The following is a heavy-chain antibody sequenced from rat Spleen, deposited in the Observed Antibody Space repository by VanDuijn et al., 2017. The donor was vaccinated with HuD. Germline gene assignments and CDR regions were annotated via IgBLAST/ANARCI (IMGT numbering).Heavy chain of an antibody. CDR2: ISPSGVT. CDR1: GFTFSNFD. V-gene: IGHV5-25*01. CDR3: VRQDTSGYSNWFTY. J-gene: IGHJ2*01. Sequence: EVQLVESGGGLVQPGRSLKLSCAASGFTFSNFDMAWVRQAPTKGLEWVASISPSGVTYYRDSVKGRFTVSRENAKSTLYFLMDSLRSEDTATYYCVRQDTSGYSNWFTYWGQGVMVTVSS. D-gene: IGHD4-3*01.